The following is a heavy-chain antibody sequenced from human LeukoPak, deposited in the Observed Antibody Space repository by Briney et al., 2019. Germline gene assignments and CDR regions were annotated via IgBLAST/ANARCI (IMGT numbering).Heavy chain of an antibody. V-gene: IGHV1-8*03. CDR2: MNPNSGNT. CDR1: GYTFTSYD. Sequence: ASVKVSCKASGYTFTSYDINWVRQATGQGLEWMGWMNPNSGNTGYAQKFQGRVTITRNTSISTAYMELSSLRSEDTAVYYCARSDYYYYYMDVWGKGTAVTISS. CDR3: ARSDYYYYYMDV. J-gene: IGHJ6*03.